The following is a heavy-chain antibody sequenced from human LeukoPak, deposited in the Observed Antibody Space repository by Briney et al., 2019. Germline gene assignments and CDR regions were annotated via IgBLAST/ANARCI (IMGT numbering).Heavy chain of an antibody. CDR1: GGSFSNYY. D-gene: IGHD6-13*01. CDR3: ARAPVRVAAVGKYFDF. J-gene: IGHJ4*02. V-gene: IGHV4-34*01. CDR2: INHSGST. Sequence: SSETLSLTCAVYGGSFSNYYWSWIRQPPGKGLEWIGEINHSGSTNYNPSLKSRLTISVDTSQKQFSLKLSSVTAADTAVYYCARAPVRVAAVGKYFDFWGQGTLVSVSS.